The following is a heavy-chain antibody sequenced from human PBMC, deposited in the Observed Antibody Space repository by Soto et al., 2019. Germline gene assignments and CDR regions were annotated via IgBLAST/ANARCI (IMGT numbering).Heavy chain of an antibody. CDR3: ARHQGGNSYNWFDP. CDR2: IYPGDSDT. CDR1: GGSCTGYG. J-gene: IGHJ5*02. D-gene: IGHD2-21*02. Sequence: GEFLNVWAEGAGGSCTGYGIGWVRQMTGKGLEWMGIIYPGDSDTRYSPSFQGQVTISADKSISTAYLQWSSLKASDTAMYYCARHQGGNSYNWFDPWGQGSLDTVTA. V-gene: IGHV5-51*01.